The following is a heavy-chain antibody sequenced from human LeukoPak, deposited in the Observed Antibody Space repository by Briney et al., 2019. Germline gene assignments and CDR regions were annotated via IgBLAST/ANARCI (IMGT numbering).Heavy chain of an antibody. V-gene: IGHV3-30*02. CDR2: IRYDGTNK. CDR1: GFTFSSYG. Sequence: PGGSLRLSCAASGFTFSSYGMHWVRQAPGKGLEWVAFIRYDGTNKYYADSVKGRFTISRDNAKNSLYLQMNSLRAEDTAVYYCARDQVEAAAGTNYYYYMDVWGKGTTVTVSS. D-gene: IGHD6-13*01. J-gene: IGHJ6*03. CDR3: ARDQVEAAAGTNYYYYMDV.